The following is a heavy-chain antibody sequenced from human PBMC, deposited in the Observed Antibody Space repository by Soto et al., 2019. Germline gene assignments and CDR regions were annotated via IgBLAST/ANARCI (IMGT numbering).Heavy chain of an antibody. D-gene: IGHD6-19*01. CDR3: AKGVPGIAVAGTGYFQH. Sequence: EVRLLESGGGLVQPGGSLRLSCAASGFTFSSYAMSWVRQAPGKGLEWVSGISGSGDSTYYADSVKGRFTISRDNSKETLYLQMNSLRAEDTAVYYCAKGVPGIAVAGTGYFQHWGQGTLVTVSS. CDR1: GFTFSSYA. V-gene: IGHV3-23*01. CDR2: ISGSGDST. J-gene: IGHJ1*01.